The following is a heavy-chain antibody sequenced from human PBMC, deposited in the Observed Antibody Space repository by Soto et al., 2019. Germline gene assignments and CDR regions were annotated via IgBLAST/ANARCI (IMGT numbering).Heavy chain of an antibody. CDR2: ISGSGGST. CDR1: GFTFSSYA. D-gene: IGHD5-18*01. V-gene: IGHV3-23*01. J-gene: IGHJ4*02. CDR3: ANNLWDTAMVGDRG. Sequence: EVQLLESGGGLVQPGGSLRLSCAASGFTFSSYAMSWVRQAPGKGLELVSAISGSGGSTYYADSVKGRFTISRDNSKNPLYLQMNSLRAEDTAVYYCANNLWDTAMVGDRGWGQGTLVTVSS.